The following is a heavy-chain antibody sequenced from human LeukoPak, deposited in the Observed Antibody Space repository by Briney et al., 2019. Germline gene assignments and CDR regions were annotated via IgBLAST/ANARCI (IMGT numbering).Heavy chain of an antibody. CDR3: AREGNYDFWSGYHGGYYGMDV. J-gene: IGHJ6*02. D-gene: IGHD3-3*01. CDR2: ISGSGGST. V-gene: IGHV3-23*01. CDR1: GFTFSSYA. Sequence: TGGSLRLSCAASGFTFSSYAMSWVRQAPGKGLEWVSTISGSGGSTYYADSVKGRFTISRDNSKNTLYLQMNSLRAEDTAVYYCAREGNYDFWSGYHGGYYGMDVWGQGTTVTVSS.